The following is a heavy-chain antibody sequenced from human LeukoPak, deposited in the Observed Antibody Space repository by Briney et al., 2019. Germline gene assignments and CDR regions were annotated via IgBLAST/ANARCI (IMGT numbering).Heavy chain of an antibody. V-gene: IGHV3-7*01. CDR1: GFTFSGFW. CDR2: IKQDGSEK. Sequence: PGGSLRLSCAASGFTFSGFWMSWVRQTPGKGLEWVANIKQDGSEKYYVDSVKGRCTISKDNAKNSLSLQMNGLRVEDTAVYDCARAGSFWHYVYWGQGTLVTVSS. CDR3: ARAGSFWHYVY. D-gene: IGHD1-7*01. J-gene: IGHJ4*02.